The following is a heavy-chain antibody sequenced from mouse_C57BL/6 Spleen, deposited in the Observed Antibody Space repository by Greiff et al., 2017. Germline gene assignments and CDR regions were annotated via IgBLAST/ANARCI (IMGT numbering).Heavy chain of an antibody. CDR2: IYPGSGNT. V-gene: IGHV1-84*01. Sequence: VQGVESGPELVKPGASVKISCKASGYTFTDYYINWVKQRPGQGLEWIGWIYPGSGNTKYNEKFKGKATLTVDTSSSTAYMQLSSLTSEDSAVYFCARSYGSSYGYYAMDYWGQGTSVTVSS. D-gene: IGHD1-1*01. CDR1: GYTFTDYY. J-gene: IGHJ4*01. CDR3: ARSYGSSYGYYAMDY.